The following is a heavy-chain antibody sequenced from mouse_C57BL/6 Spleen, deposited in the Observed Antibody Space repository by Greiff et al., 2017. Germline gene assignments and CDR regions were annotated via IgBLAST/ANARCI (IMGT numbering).Heavy chain of an antibody. D-gene: IGHD1-1*01. CDR1: GYAFSSSW. CDR2: IYPGDGDT. Sequence: QVQLQQSGPELVKPGASVKISCKASGYAFSSSWMNWVKQRPGKGLEWIGRIYPGDGDTNYNGKFKGKATLTADKSSSTAYMQLSSLTSEDSAVYFCARYGRIYPGYFDVWGTGTTVTVSS. V-gene: IGHV1-82*01. CDR3: ARYGRIYPGYFDV. J-gene: IGHJ1*03.